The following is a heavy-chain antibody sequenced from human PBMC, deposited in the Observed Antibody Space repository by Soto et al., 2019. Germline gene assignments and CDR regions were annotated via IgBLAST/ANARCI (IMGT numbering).Heavy chain of an antibody. CDR2: ISTYNGNT. Sequence: QVQLVQSGAEVKKPGASVKVSCKASGYTFTSYGITWVRQAPGQGLEWMGWISTYNGNTNYAQKFQGRVTMTTDTSTKTAYMELRSLRSDDTAVYYCATLNYYDSSGYSAFDIWGQGTMVTVSS. CDR3: ATLNYYDSSGYSAFDI. D-gene: IGHD3-22*01. J-gene: IGHJ3*02. CDR1: GYTFTSYG. V-gene: IGHV1-18*01.